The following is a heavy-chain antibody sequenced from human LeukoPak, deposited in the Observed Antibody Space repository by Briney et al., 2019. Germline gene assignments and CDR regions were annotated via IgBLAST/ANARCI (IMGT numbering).Heavy chain of an antibody. Sequence: GGSLRLSCAASRFTFSRYGMHWVRQAPGKGLEWLAFIRFDGTTKYYADSVRGRFTISRDNSKNSVYLQMSSLRAEDTAVYYCAKEIQDEYCSGAQNCLCEYWGQGTLVTVSS. CDR1: RFTFSRYG. V-gene: IGHV3-30*02. D-gene: IGHD2-15*01. J-gene: IGHJ4*02. CDR2: IRFDGTTK. CDR3: AKEIQDEYCSGAQNCLCEY.